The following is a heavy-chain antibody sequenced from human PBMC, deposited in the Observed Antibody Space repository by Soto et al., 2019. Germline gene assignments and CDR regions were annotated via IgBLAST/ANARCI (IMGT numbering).Heavy chain of an antibody. Sequence: QVQLQESGPGLVKPSQTLSLTCTVSGGSISSSGYYWSWIRQHPGKGLEWIGYIYYSGSTYYNPSLKSRFTISVDPSKNQFSLKLSSVTAADTAVYYWARDRDGGPFDIWGQGTMVTVSS. CDR1: GGSISSSGYY. D-gene: IGHD3-10*01. V-gene: IGHV4-31*03. CDR3: ARDRDGGPFDI. J-gene: IGHJ3*02. CDR2: IYYSGST.